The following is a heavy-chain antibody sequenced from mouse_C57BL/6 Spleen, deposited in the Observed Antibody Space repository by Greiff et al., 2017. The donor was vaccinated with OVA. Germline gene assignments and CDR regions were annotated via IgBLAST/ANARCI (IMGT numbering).Heavy chain of an antibody. CDR3: ARSFITTVVATEP. V-gene: IGHV1-55*01. J-gene: IGHJ3*01. D-gene: IGHD1-1*01. CDR1: GYTFTSYW. Sequence: VKLQQPGAELVKPGASVKMSCKASGYTFTSYWITWVKQRPGQGLEWIGDIYPGSGSTNYNEKFKSKATLTVDTSSSTAYMQLSSLTSEDSAVYYCARSFITTVVATEPWGQGTLVTVSA. CDR2: IYPGSGST.